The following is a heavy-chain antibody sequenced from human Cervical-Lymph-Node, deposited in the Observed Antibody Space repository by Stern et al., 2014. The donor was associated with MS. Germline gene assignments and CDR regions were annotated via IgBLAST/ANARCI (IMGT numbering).Heavy chain of an antibody. J-gene: IGHJ5*02. V-gene: IGHV3-48*02. CDR1: GFTFSPHN. Sequence: EVQLVESGGGLVQPGGSLRLSCAPSGFTFSPHNMNWVRQAPGKGLEWVSYISRSSSTIYYADSVRGRFTISRDNAKNSLYLQMNSLRDEDTAVYYCVRDRGAAPYNWFDTWGPGTLVTVSS. CDR2: ISRSSSTI. CDR3: VRDRGAAPYNWFDT. D-gene: IGHD3-10*01.